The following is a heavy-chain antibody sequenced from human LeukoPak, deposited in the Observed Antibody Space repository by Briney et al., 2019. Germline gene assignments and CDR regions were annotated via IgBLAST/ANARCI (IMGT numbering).Heavy chain of an antibody. J-gene: IGHJ4*02. Sequence: PGGSLRLSCAASGLTFNSYAMNWVRQAPGKGLEWVSYISSSSNTIYYADPVKGRFTISRDNAKNSLYLEMHSLRAEDSAVYYCAPGYCTSSSCSHYFEHWGQGTLVTVSS. V-gene: IGHV3-48*01. CDR3: APGYCTSSSCSHYFEH. D-gene: IGHD2-2*01. CDR2: ISSSSNTI. CDR1: GLTFNSYA.